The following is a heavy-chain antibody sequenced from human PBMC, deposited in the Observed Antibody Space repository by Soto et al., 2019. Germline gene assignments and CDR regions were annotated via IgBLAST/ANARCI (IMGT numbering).Heavy chain of an antibody. CDR3: ASVHYDILTGFYFDS. V-gene: IGHV4-28*01. J-gene: IGHJ4*02. CDR1: GYSISSSNW. D-gene: IGHD3-9*01. Sequence: PSETLSLTCAVSGYSISSSNWWGWIRQPPGKGLEWIGYIYYSGTTYYNPSLKSRVTMSVDTSRNQFSLRLSSVTAADTAVYYCASVHYDILTGFYFDSWGQGALVTVSS. CDR2: IYYSGTT.